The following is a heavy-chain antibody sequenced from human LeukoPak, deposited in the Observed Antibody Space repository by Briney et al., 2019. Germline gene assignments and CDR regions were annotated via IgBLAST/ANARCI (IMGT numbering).Heavy chain of an antibody. CDR2: IYSGGST. CDR3: ARARAHYYGSEFNWFDP. CDR1: GFTVSSNY. Sequence: GGSLRLSCAASGFTVSSNYMSWVRQAPGKGLEWVSVIYSGGSTYYADSVKGRFTISRDNSKNTLYLQMNSLRAEDTAVYYCARARAHYYGSEFNWFDPWGQGTLVTVSS. D-gene: IGHD3-10*01. J-gene: IGHJ5*02. V-gene: IGHV3-53*01.